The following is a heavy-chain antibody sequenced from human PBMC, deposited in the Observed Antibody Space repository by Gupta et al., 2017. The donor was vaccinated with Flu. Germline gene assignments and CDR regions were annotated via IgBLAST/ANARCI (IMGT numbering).Heavy chain of an antibody. Sequence: ITWVRQAPGQGLEWLGWITSYNTKTNSAQRLQGRVTVTTDTSTSTAYLELRSLRPDDTAVYYCARANCGGDCSSGSRYFDYWGQGTPVTVSS. CDR2: ITSYNTKT. V-gene: IGHV1-18*01. J-gene: IGHJ4*02. D-gene: IGHD2-21*02. CDR3: ARANCGGDCSSGSRYFDY.